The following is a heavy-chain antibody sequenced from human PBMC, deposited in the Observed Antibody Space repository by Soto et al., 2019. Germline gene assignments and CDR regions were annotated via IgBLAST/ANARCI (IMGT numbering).Heavy chain of an antibody. V-gene: IGHV3-33*01. J-gene: IGHJ4*02. CDR3: TRAAIKGELLDY. CDR2: IWHDGSNK. Sequence: QVQLVESGGGVVQPGRSLRLSCAASGYTFNNYGMHWVRQAPGKGLEWVALIWHDGSNKGYADSVKGRFTISRDNSKNTLNLQMNSLGVEDTAVYYCTRAAIKGELLDYWGQGTQGTVSS. CDR1: GYTFNNYG. D-gene: IGHD1-26*01.